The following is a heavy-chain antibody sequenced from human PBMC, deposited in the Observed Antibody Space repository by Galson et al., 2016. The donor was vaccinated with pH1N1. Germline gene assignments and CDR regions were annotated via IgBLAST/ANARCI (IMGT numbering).Heavy chain of an antibody. D-gene: IGHD4-23*01. CDR1: GYSFTSYW. Sequence: QSGAEVKKPGESLKISCTGSGYSFTSYWIGWVRQMPGKGLEWMGIIHPGDSDTSSSPSFQGQVTISADKSISTAYLQWSSLKASDTAMYYCARHETTVVTPGNYYQYMNVLGEGSTVTVSS. CDR2: IHPGDSDT. J-gene: IGHJ6*03. V-gene: IGHV5-51*01. CDR3: ARHETTVVTPGNYYQYMNV.